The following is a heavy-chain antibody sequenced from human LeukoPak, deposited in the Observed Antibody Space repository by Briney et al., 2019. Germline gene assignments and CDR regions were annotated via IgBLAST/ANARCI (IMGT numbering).Heavy chain of an antibody. V-gene: IGHV4-59*01. CDR1: GGSISSYY. Sequence: PSETLSLTCTVSGGSISSYYWSWIRQPPGKGLEWIGYIYYSGSTNHNPSLKSRVTISVDTSKNQFSLKLSSVTAADTAVYYCARGADFRDWGQGTLVTVSS. CDR2: IYYSGST. D-gene: IGHD3-10*01. CDR3: ARGADFRD. J-gene: IGHJ4*02.